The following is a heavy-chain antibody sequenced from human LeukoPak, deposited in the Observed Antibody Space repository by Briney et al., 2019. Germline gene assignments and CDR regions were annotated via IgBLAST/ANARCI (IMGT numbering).Heavy chain of an antibody. V-gene: IGHV1-2*06. CDR3: ALTGTGVRQLDY. CDR1: GYTFTGYY. J-gene: IGHJ4*02. D-gene: IGHD3-10*01. CDR2: INPNSGGT. Sequence: ASVKVSCKASGYTFTGYYMHWVRQAPGQGLEWMGRINPNSGGTNYAQKFQGRVTMTRDTSISTAYMELSRLRSDDTAVYYCALTGTGVRQLDYWGQGTLVTVPS.